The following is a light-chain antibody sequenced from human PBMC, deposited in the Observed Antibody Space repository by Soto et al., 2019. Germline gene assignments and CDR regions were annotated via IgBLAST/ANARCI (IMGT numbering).Light chain of an antibody. Sequence: EIVLTQSPDTLSLSPGERATVSCRASQNVDSYLAWYQHKPGQAPRLLIYGTSSRAIGIPGRFSGSGSGTDFTLTISRVEPEDFAVYYCQQYATSPTTFGQGALLDNK. CDR1: QNVDSY. V-gene: IGKV3-20*01. CDR3: QQYATSPTT. J-gene: IGKJ5*01. CDR2: GTS.